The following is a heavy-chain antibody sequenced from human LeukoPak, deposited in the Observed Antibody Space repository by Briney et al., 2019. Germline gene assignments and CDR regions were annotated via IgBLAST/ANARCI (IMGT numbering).Heavy chain of an antibody. Sequence: GGSLRLSWAASGFTFSDYYMNWIRQAPGKGREWVSYISTGGGAIYYADSGKGRFTISRDNAKNSLYLQMNSLRAEDTAVYFCARGYVHFASYFDYWGQGILVTVSS. D-gene: IGHD3-16*01. CDR3: ARGYVHFASYFDY. CDR1: GFTFSDYY. J-gene: IGHJ4*02. V-gene: IGHV3-11*04. CDR2: ISTGGGAI.